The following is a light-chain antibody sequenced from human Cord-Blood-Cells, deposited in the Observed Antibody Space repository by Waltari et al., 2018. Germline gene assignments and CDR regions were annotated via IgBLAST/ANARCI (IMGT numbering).Light chain of an antibody. CDR2: LGS. J-gene: IGKJ4*01. Sequence: DIVMTQSPLSLPVTPGAPASISCRSSQSLPHSNGYNYLDWYLQKPGQSPQLRIYLGSTRASGVPDRWSGSRSGTDFTLKISRVEAEDVGVYYCMRALQTPLAFGGGTKVEIK. CDR3: MRALQTPLA. V-gene: IGKV2-28*01. CDR1: QSLPHSNGYNY.